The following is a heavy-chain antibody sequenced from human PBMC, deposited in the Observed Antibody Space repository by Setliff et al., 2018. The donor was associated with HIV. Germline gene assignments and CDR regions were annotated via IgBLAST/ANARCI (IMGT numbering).Heavy chain of an antibody. J-gene: IGHJ1*01. CDR2: ISPNSGGT. CDR1: GYTFTAYY. CDR3: ARGPDGDYQYFQH. D-gene: IGHD4-17*01. V-gene: IGHV1-2*06. Sequence: GASVKVSCKASGYTFTAYYMHWVRQAPGQGLEWMGRISPNSGGTLYAQKFQGRVTMTRDTAINTVYMDLSRLRSGDTALYYCARGPDGDYQYFQHWGQGTLVTVSS.